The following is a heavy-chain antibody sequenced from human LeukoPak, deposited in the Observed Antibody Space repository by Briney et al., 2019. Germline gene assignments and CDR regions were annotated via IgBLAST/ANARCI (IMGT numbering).Heavy chain of an antibody. CDR1: GGTFSSYT. J-gene: IGHJ6*02. CDR2: IIPIFGTA. V-gene: IGHV1-69*13. D-gene: IGHD6-6*01. CDR3: ARGRYSSSINSMDV. Sequence: ASVKVSCKASGGTFSSYTISWVRQAPGQGLEWMGGIIPIFGTANYAQKFQGRVTITADESASTAYMELSSLRSEDTAVYYCARGRYSSSINSMDVWGQGTTVTVSS.